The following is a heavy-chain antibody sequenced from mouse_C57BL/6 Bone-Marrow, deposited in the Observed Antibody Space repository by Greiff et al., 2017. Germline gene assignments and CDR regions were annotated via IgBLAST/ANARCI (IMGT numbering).Heavy chain of an antibody. V-gene: IGHV1-69*01. D-gene: IGHD1-1*01. CDR2: IDPSDSYT. CDR1: GYPFTSYW. J-gene: IGHJ1*03. CDR3: ASLLLLEGV. Sequence: QVQLQQPGAELVMPGASVKLSCKASGYPFTSYWMHWVKQRPGQGLEWFGEIDPSDSYTNYNQKFKGKSTLTVDKSCSTAYMQLSSLTSEDSAVYYCASLLLLEGVWGTGTTVTVSS.